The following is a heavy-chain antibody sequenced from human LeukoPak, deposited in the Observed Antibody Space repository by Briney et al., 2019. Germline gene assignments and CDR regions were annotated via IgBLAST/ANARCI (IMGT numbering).Heavy chain of an antibody. CDR2: ILHSGSI. Sequence: SETLSLTCTVSGYSISSGYYWGWIWQPPGKGLEWIGSILHSGSIYYNPSLKSRVSISVDTSKNQFSLNLNSVTAADTAVYYCARQLYLGELDGMDVWGQGTTVTVSS. CDR1: GYSISSGYY. CDR3: ARQLYLGELDGMDV. V-gene: IGHV4-38-2*02. D-gene: IGHD3-16*01. J-gene: IGHJ6*02.